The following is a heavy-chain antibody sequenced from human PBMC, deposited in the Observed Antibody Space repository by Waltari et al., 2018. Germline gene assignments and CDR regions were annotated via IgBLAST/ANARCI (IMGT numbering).Heavy chain of an antibody. CDR2: VHCRTGRT. CDR1: GASASNPYL. CDR3: ARDRGRGLYLDT. D-gene: IGHD2-15*01. Sequence: QLQLQESGPGLVQPSGTLSLTCAVSGASASNPYLWNWVRQPPGKGLEWIGQVHCRTGRTNYNPAVASRVTVSLDTYNNQCSLKLTYATAADTAVYYCARDRGRGLYLDTWGPGTLVTVSP. V-gene: IGHV4-4*02. J-gene: IGHJ4*02.